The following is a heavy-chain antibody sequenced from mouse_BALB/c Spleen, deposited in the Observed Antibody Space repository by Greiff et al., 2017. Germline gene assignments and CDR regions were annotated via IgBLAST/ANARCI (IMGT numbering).Heavy chain of an antibody. CDR3: ARIDFRYSAWCAY. V-gene: IGHV7-3*02. CDR2: IRNKANGYTT. J-gene: IGHJ3*01. Sequence: EVKLMESGGGLVQPGGSLRLSCATSGFTFTDYYMSWVRQPPGKELEWLGFIRNKANGYTTEYSASVKGRFTISRDNSQSILYLQMNNLRAEDSATYYCARIDFRYSAWCAYWGQGTLVTVSA. D-gene: IGHD1-1*01. CDR1: GFTFTDYY.